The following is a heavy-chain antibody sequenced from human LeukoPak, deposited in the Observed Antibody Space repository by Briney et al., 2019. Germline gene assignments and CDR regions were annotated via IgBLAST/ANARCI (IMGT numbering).Heavy chain of an antibody. V-gene: IGHV1-46*01. J-gene: IGHJ4*02. CDR1: GYTFTSYY. CDR2: INPSGGST. D-gene: IGHD2-2*01. Sequence: ASVKVSCKASGYTFTSYYMHWVRQAPGQGLEWMGIINPSGGSTSYAQKFQGRVTMTRDTSTSTVYMELSSLRPEDTAVYYCARDPRGKDIVVVPAAPGMDHWGQGTLVTVSS. CDR3: ARDPRGKDIVVVPAAPGMDH.